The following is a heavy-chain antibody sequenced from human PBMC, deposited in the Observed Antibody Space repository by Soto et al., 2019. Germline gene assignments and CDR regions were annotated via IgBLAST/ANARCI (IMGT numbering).Heavy chain of an antibody. J-gene: IGHJ3*02. CDR2: IHPGDSDT. CDR3: ARQTNYYDSSGYYPRAFDI. CDR1: GYTFGSYY. Sequence: PGESLKISCKDSGYTFGSYYVAWVRQMPGKGLEWMGIIHPGDSDTRHSPSFQDQVTISADRSINTAYLQWSSLKASDTAMYYCARQTNYYDSSGYYPRAFDIWGQGTMVTVSS. V-gene: IGHV5-51*01. D-gene: IGHD3-22*01.